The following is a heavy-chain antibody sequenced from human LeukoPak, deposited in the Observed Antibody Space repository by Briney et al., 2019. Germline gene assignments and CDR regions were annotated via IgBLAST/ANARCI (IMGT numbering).Heavy chain of an antibody. J-gene: IGHJ4*02. Sequence: QPGGSLRLXCAASGFTFSDYAMTWVRQAPGKGLEWVSALTGSYATYYADSVKGRFTISRDNSKNTLYLQMNSLRAEDTAVYYCARVRYDSTASYFDYWGQGTLVTVSS. CDR3: ARVRYDSTASYFDY. CDR2: LTGSYAT. D-gene: IGHD3-22*01. CDR1: GFTFSDYA. V-gene: IGHV3-23*01.